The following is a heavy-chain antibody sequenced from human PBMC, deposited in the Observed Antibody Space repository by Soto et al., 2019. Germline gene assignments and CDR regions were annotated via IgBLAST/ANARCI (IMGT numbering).Heavy chain of an antibody. V-gene: IGHV3-30*18. D-gene: IGHD6-13*01. Sequence: QVQLVQSGGGVVQPGRSLRLSCAASGFDFNTYGFHWVRQAPGKGLEWVAGISFDGGKQYYSDSVKGQFTISRDKSNSTLYLQMSSLGAEDTATYDCAKDSSVTAAGSGGWFAPWGQGTLVSVSS. CDR1: GFDFNTYG. CDR3: AKDSSVTAAGSGGWFAP. J-gene: IGHJ5*02. CDR2: ISFDGGKQ.